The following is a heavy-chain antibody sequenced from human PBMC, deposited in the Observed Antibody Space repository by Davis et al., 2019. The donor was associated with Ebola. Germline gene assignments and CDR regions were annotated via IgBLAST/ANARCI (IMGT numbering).Heavy chain of an antibody. D-gene: IGHD6-13*01. V-gene: IGHV3-23*01. CDR1: GFTFSRYA. J-gene: IGHJ4*02. CDR2: ISHGGSTT. CDR3: AKGTRSAAGGSYFDY. Sequence: PGGSLRLSCAASGFTFSRYAMTWVRQAPGKGLEFVSGISHGGSTTYYADSVKGRVTISRDNSKSTLYLQMHSLGAQDTAVYYCAKGTRSAAGGSYFDYWGQGTLVTVSS.